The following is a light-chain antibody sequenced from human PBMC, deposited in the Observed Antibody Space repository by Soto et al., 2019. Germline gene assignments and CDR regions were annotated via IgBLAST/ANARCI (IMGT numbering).Light chain of an antibody. Sequence: QSVLTQPRSVSGSPGQSVTISCTGTSSDVGGYYYVSWYQQHPGEAPKLMIYDVTKRPSGVHDRFSGSKSGNTASLTISGLQAEDEADYYCCSNAGRSTYRVVFGCGTQLTVL. CDR1: SSDVGGYYY. CDR3: CSNAGRSTYRVV. CDR2: DVT. J-gene: IGLJ7*01. V-gene: IGLV2-11*01.